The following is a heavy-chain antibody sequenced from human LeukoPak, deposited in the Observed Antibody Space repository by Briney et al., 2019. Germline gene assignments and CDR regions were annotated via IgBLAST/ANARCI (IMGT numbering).Heavy chain of an antibody. V-gene: IGHV1-69*04. CDR1: GGTFSSYA. CDR2: IIPILGIA. J-gene: IGHJ6*02. Sequence: ASVKVSCKASGGTFSSYAISWVRQAPGQGLEWMGRIIPILGIASYAQKFQGRVTITADKSTSTAYMELSSLRSEDTAVYYCARDRSTISRYGMDVWGQGTTVTVSS. CDR3: ARDRSTISRYGMDV. D-gene: IGHD5/OR15-5a*01.